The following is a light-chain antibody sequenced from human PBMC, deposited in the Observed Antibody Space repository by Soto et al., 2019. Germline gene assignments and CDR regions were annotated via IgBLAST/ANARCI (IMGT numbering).Light chain of an antibody. CDR1: QGISSN. J-gene: IGKJ1*01. Sequence: AIRMTQSPSSFSASTGDRVTITCRASQGISSNLAWYQQKPEKAPKLLIYAASTLQTGVPSRFSGSGSGTEFTLTISCLQSEDFATYCCQQYYSYPRTFGQGTKVEIK. V-gene: IGKV1-8*01. CDR2: AAS. CDR3: QQYYSYPRT.